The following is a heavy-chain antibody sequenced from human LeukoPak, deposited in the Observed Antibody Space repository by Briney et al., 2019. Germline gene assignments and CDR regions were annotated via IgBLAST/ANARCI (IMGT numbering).Heavy chain of an antibody. CDR3: ARDRWGYSYGGD. D-gene: IGHD5-18*01. Sequence: PGGSLRLSCAASGFTFSSYWMSWVRQAPGKGLEWVANIKEDGSKKYYVDSVKGRFTISRDNVKNSLYLQMNSLRAEDTAVYYCARDRWGYSYGGDWGQGTLVTVSS. V-gene: IGHV3-7*01. J-gene: IGHJ4*02. CDR1: GFTFSSYW. CDR2: IKEDGSKK.